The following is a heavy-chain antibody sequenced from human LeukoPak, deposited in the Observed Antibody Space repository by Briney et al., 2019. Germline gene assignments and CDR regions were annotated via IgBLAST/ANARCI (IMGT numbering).Heavy chain of an antibody. J-gene: IGHJ4*02. D-gene: IGHD6-13*01. V-gene: IGHV3-23*01. CDR2: ISSSGGSI. Sequence: GGSLRLSCAGSKFTFSNYAMTWVRQAPGKGLEWVSTISSSGGSIFYSDSVKGRFTISRDNSRNTVYLQMNSLRAEDTAIYYCAKEYSGSWYYFDYWGQGTLVTVSS. CDR1: KFTFSNYA. CDR3: AKEYSGSWYYFDY.